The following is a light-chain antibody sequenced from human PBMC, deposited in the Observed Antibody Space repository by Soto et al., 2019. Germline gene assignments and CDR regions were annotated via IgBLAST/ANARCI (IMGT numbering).Light chain of an antibody. J-gene: IGLJ2*01. Sequence: QSVLTQAASVSGSPGQSITISCIGTSSDVGGYKYVSWYQQHPGKAPKLMISEVSNRTSGVSNRFSGSKSGNTASLTISGLQAEDEADYYCSSYTRSSTLVFGGGTKLTVL. CDR2: EVS. CDR3: SSYTRSSTLV. V-gene: IGLV2-14*01. CDR1: SSDVGGYKY.